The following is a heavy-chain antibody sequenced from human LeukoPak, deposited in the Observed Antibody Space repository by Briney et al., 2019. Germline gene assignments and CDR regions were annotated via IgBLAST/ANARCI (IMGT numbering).Heavy chain of an antibody. J-gene: IGHJ4*02. D-gene: IGHD1-1*01. CDR1: GFTLSSYS. CDR3: ARYGNGFDY. V-gene: IGHV3-48*02. CDR2: ISRGSSTI. Sequence: EGSLRLSCAASGFTLSSYSMNWVRQAPGKGLEWVSYISRGSSTIYYADSVKGRFTISRDNAKNSLYLQMNSLRDEDTAVYYCARYGNGFDYWGQRTLVTVSS.